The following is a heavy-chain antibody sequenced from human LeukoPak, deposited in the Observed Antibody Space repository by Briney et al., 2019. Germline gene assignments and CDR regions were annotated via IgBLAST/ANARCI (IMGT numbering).Heavy chain of an antibody. CDR3: ARAKGIAAAEFDY. V-gene: IGHV3-20*01. J-gene: IGHJ4*02. Sequence: GGSLRLSCAASGFTFDDYGMSWVRQAPGKGLEWVSGINWNGGSAGYADSVKGRFTISRDNAKNSLYLQMNSLRAEDTALYHCARAKGIAAAEFDYWGQGTLVTVSS. CDR2: INWNGGSA. CDR1: GFTFDDYG. D-gene: IGHD6-13*01.